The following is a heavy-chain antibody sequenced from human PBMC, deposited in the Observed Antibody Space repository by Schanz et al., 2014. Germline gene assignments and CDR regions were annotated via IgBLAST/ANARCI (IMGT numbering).Heavy chain of an antibody. CDR3: ARDYYDSSGYYYCDY. V-gene: IGHV1-8*01. CDR2: MNPNSGNT. J-gene: IGHJ4*02. D-gene: IGHD3-22*01. CDR1: GYNITSND. Sequence: QVQLVQSGAEVKKPGASVKVSCKASGYNITSNDVTWVRQATGQGLEWMGWMNPNSGNTGYAQKFQGRVNMTRDTSTSTAYMELSSLRSEDTAMYYCARDYYDSSGYYYCDYWGQGTLVTVSS.